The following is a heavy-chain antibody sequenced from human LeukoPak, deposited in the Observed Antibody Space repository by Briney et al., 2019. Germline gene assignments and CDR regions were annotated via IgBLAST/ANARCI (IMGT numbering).Heavy chain of an antibody. Sequence: PGGSLRLSCSASGFTFNRFYLHWVRQAPGRGLECVSHISSNGATTYNPDSVKGRFTISRDNSKNTFYLQMSSLRADDTAVYYCGKDRSIAATDNDSFDSWGQGALVTVSS. CDR2: ISSNGATT. CDR3: GKDRSIAATDNDSFDS. V-gene: IGHV3-64D*06. CDR1: GFTFNRFY. J-gene: IGHJ4*02. D-gene: IGHD6-13*01.